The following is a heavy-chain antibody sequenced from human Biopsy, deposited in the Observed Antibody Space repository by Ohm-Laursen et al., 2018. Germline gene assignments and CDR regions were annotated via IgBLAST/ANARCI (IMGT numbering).Heavy chain of an antibody. J-gene: IGHJ4*02. Sequence: SLRLSCTASGFNLGDYAMHWVRQVPGKGLEWVSGIKWNSGKIDYADSVKGRFTISRDNAKNSLYLHMNSLRTEDSAFYYCARDTGTMVRGVLYQWGQGTHVTVSS. CDR2: IKWNSGKI. CDR3: ARDTGTMVRGVLYQ. CDR1: GFNLGDYA. V-gene: IGHV3-9*01. D-gene: IGHD3-10*01.